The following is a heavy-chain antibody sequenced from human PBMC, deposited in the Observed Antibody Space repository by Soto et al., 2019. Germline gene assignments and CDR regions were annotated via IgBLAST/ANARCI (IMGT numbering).Heavy chain of an antibody. CDR3: TRGGGGRYYFDY. D-gene: IGHD3-16*01. J-gene: IGHJ4*02. V-gene: IGHV3-73*01. CDR1: GFTFSGSA. Sequence: GGSLRLSCAASGFTFSGSAMHWVRQASGRGLEWVGRIRSKANSYATAYAASVKGRFTISRDDSKNTAYLQMNSLKTEDTAVYYCTRGGGGRYYFDYWGQGTLVTVSS. CDR2: IRSKANSYAT.